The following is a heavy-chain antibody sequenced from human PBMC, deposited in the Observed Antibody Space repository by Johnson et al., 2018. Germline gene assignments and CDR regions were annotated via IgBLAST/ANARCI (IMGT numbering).Heavy chain of an antibody. J-gene: IGHJ6*02. CDR2: IKQDGSDK. CDR1: GFTFSSYW. Sequence: EVQLVESGGGLLKPGRSLRLSCNDSGFTFSSYWMSWVRQAPGKGLEWVANIKQDGSDKYYVDSVKGRFTISRDNAKNSLYLKMNSLRAEDTGVYYCARVYSSSSGRGLDVWGQGTTVTVSS. CDR3: ARVYSSSSGRGLDV. V-gene: IGHV3-7*01. D-gene: IGHD6-6*01.